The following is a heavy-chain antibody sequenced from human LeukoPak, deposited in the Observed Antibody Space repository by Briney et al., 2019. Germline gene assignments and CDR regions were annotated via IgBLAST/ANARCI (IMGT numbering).Heavy chain of an antibody. J-gene: IGHJ4*02. CDR2: ITDAVGST. Sequence: GGSLRLSCAASGFTFSSYWMSWVRQAPGKGLEWVSAITDAVGSTHYADSVKGRFTISRDNAKNSLYLQMNSLRAEDTAVYYCARVPQDYPDYWGQGTLVTVSS. CDR3: ARVPQDYPDY. V-gene: IGHV3-23*01. CDR1: GFTFSSYW.